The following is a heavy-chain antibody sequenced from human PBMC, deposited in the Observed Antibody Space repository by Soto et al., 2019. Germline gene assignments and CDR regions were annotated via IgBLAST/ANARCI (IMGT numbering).Heavy chain of an antibody. CDR3: AHAKGEGYYDILTGYYNYYYMDV. Sequence: SGPTLVKPTPTLTLTCTFSGFSLSTSGVGVGWIRQPPGKALEWLALIYWDDDKRYSPFMKSRLTITKDTSQNQVVLTMTNMDPVEKATYYCAHAKGEGYYDILTGYYNYYYMDVWGKGTTVTVSS. J-gene: IGHJ6*03. CDR1: GFSLSTSGVG. V-gene: IGHV2-5*02. CDR2: IYWDDDK. D-gene: IGHD3-9*01.